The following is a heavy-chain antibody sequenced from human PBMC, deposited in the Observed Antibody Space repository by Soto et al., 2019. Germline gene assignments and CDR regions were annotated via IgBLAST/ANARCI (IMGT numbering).Heavy chain of an antibody. CDR2: IVPIYRTA. CDR3: ARDSGAKLSSS. V-gene: IGHV1-69*13. CDR1: GGTFSSYR. Sequence: SVKVSCKASGGTFSSYRINWVRQAPGQGLEWVGGIVPIYRTADYAQKFQGRVTITADESARTAYMELRSLKPQDTAVYYCARDSGAKLSSSWGQGTLVTVSS. D-gene: IGHD6-13*01. J-gene: IGHJ4*02.